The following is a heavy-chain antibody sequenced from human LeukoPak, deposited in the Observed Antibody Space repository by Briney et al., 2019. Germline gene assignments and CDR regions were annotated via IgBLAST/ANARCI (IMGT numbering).Heavy chain of an antibody. CDR2: INSDGSSR. CDR3: AKHSITMIVVVSSAFDY. J-gene: IGHJ4*02. CDR1: GFTFSNYW. Sequence: GSLRLSCAASGFTFSNYWMHWVRQAPGKGLVWVSRINSDGSSRNYADSVKGRFTISRDNSKNTLYLQMNSLRAEDTAVYYCAKHSITMIVVVSSAFDYWGQGTLVTVSS. V-gene: IGHV3-74*01. D-gene: IGHD3-22*01.